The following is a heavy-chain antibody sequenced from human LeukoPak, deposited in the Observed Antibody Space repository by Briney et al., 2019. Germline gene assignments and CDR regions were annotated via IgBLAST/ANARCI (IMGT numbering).Heavy chain of an antibody. V-gene: IGHV3-21*01. J-gene: IGHJ6*02. Sequence: GGSLRLSCAASGFTFSSYSMNWARQAPGKGLEWVSSISSSSSYIYYADSVKGRFTISRDNAKNSLYLQMNSLRAEDTAVYYCARDPDDYGEGMDVWGQGTTVTVSS. D-gene: IGHD4-17*01. CDR2: ISSSSSYI. CDR3: ARDPDDYGEGMDV. CDR1: GFTFSSYS.